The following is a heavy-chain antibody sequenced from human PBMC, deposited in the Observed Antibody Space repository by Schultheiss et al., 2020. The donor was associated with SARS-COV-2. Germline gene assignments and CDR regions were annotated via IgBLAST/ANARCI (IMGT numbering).Heavy chain of an antibody. CDR1: GFTVSSNY. J-gene: IGHJ4*02. CDR3: ARAVTAMVKD. V-gene: IGHV3-23*01. Sequence: GESLKISCAASGFTVSSNYMSWVRQAPGKGLEWVSAISGSGGSTYYADSVKGRFTISRDNSKNTLYLQMNSLRAEDTAVYYCARAVTAMVKDWGQGTLVTVSS. CDR2: ISGSGGST. D-gene: IGHD5-18*01.